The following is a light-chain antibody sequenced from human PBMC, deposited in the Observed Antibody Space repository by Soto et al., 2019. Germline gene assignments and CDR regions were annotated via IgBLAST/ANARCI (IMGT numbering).Light chain of an antibody. Sequence: DIQLTQSPSFLSASVGDRVTITCRASQGISSYLAWYQQKPGKAPKLLIYAASALQSGVPSRFSGAGSGTDFTLTINLQAEDFATYYCQQFRSYPPTFGPGTKVDF. CDR3: QQFRSYPPT. J-gene: IGKJ3*01. CDR1: QGISSY. CDR2: AAS. V-gene: IGKV1-9*01.